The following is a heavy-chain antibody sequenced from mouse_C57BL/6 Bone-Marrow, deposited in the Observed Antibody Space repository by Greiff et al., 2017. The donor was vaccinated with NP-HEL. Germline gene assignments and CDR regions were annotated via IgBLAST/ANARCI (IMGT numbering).Heavy chain of an antibody. D-gene: IGHD4-1*01. CDR2: INPNNGGT. V-gene: IGHV1-26*01. CDR3: ARLGYWTPLDY. CDR1: GYTFTDYY. J-gene: IGHJ2*01. Sequence: VQLQQSGPELVKPGASVKISCKASGYTFTDYYMNWVKQSHGKSLEWIGDINPNNGGTSYNQKFKGKATLTVDKSSSTAYMELRSLTSEDSAVYYCARLGYWTPLDYWGQGTTLTVSS.